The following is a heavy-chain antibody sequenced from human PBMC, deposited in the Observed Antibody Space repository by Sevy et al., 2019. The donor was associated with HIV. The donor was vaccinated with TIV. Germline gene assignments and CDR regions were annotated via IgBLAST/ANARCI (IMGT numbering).Heavy chain of an antibody. CDR3: ARALAALPYYYYGMDV. V-gene: IGHV3-48*01. CDR2: ISDNRIRK. Sequence: GGSLRLSCVVSGFTFSSYSMNWVRQAPGKGLEWVSYISDNRIRKYNADSVKGRFTISRDNAKNSLYLQMNSLRAEDTAVYYCARALAALPYYYYGMDVWGQGTTVTVSS. CDR1: GFTFSSYS. J-gene: IGHJ6*02. D-gene: IGHD2-15*01.